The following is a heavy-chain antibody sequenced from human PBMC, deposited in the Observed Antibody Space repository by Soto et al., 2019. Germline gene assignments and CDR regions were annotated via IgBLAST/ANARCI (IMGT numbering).Heavy chain of an antibody. D-gene: IGHD6-13*01. CDR1: GFPFSSYA. J-gene: IGHJ3*02. CDR2: ISGGGNDR. Sequence: GGSLRLSCAASGFPFSSYAMSWVRQTPEKGLEWVAGISGGGNDRYYADFVQGRFTFSRDNSRNILYLQMNSLRADDTAMYFCARVRQQLVLGAFDIWGQGTMVTVSS. V-gene: IGHV3-23*01. CDR3: ARVRQQLVLGAFDI.